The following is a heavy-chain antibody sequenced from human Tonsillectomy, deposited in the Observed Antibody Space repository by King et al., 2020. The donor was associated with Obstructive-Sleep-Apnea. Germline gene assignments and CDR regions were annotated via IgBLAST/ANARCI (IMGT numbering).Heavy chain of an antibody. CDR2: IYYTGST. CDR1: GGSISTYY. Sequence: VQLQESGPGLVKPSETLSLTCTVSGGSISTYYWSWIRQPPGKGLEWIGYIYYTGSTTYNRSLKSRVTISVDTSQNQFSLRLSSVTAADTAVYYCARTYSGSNLVHRAFDYWGQGTLVTVS. V-gene: IGHV4-59*08. D-gene: IGHD1-26*01. CDR3: ARTYSGSNLVHRAFDY. J-gene: IGHJ4*02.